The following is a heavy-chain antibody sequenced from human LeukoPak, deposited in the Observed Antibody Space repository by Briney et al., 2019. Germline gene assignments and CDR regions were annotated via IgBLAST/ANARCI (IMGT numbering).Heavy chain of an antibody. D-gene: IGHD6-13*01. CDR3: ARAIYYITEQQDAFDI. CDR2: IYYSGST. CDR1: GGSISSYY. Sequence: SETLSLTCTVSGGSISSYYWSWIRQPPGKGLEWIGYIYYSGSTNYNPSLKSRVTISVDTSKNQFSLKLSSVTAAETAVYYCARAIYYITEQQDAFDIWGQGTMVTVSS. V-gene: IGHV4-59*01. J-gene: IGHJ3*02.